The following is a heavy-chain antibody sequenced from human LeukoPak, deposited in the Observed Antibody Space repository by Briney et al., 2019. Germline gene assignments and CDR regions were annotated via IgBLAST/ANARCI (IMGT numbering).Heavy chain of an antibody. CDR3: ARFAYCGGDCYYFDY. V-gene: IGHV3-21*01. CDR1: GFTFSTYR. Sequence: GGSLRLSCAASGFTFSTYRMNWVRQAPGKGLEWVSSISSSSSYMYYADSLKGRFTISRDNAKNSLYLQMDSLRAEDTAVYYCARFAYCGGDCYYFDYWGQGTLVTVSS. CDR2: ISSSSSYM. J-gene: IGHJ4*02. D-gene: IGHD2-21*01.